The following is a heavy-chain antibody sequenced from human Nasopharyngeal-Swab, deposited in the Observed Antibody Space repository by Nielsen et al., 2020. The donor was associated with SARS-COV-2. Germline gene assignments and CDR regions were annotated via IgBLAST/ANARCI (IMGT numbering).Heavy chain of an antibody. CDR1: GFTFSSYA. CDR3: AKDSGVAVAVSWFDP. CDR2: ISGSGDAT. Sequence: GGSLRLSCAASGFTFSSYAMSWVRQAPGKGREWVSGISGSGDATYYADSVKGRFTVSRDNSKNTLYLQMNSLRAEDTAVYYCAKDSGVAVAVSWFDPWGQGALVTVSS. D-gene: IGHD6-19*01. J-gene: IGHJ5*02. V-gene: IGHV3-23*01.